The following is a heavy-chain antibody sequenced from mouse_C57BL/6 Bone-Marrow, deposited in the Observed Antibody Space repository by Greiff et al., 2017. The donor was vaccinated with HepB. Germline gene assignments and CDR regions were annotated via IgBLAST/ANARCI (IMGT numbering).Heavy chain of an antibody. J-gene: IGHJ1*03. D-gene: IGHD1-1*01. V-gene: IGHV14-4*01. CDR3: TTGGWGFITTVNWYFDV. Sequence: VQLQQSGAELVRPGASVKLSCTASGFNIKDDYMHWVKQRPEQGLEWIGWIDPENGDTEYASKFQGKATITADTSSNTAYLQLSSLTSEDTAVYDWTTGGWGFITTVNWYFDVWGTGTTVTVSS. CDR2: IDPENGDT. CDR1: GFNIKDDY.